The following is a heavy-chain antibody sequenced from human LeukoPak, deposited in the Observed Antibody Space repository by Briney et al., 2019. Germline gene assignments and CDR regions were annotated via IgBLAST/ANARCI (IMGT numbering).Heavy chain of an antibody. V-gene: IGHV3-30*18. CDR1: GFTYSSYG. CDR2: ISYDGSNK. Sequence: GGSLRHSCAASGFTYSSYGMHWVRQAPGKGLEWVAVISYDGSNKYYADSVKGRFTISRDNSKNTLYLQMNSLRAEDTAVYYCAKPSATSTLQYYFHYWGRGTLVSVSS. J-gene: IGHJ4*02. CDR3: AKPSATSTLQYYFHY. D-gene: IGHD2-15*01.